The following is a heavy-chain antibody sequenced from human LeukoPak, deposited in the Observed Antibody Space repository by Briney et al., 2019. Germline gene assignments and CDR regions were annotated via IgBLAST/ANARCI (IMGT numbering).Heavy chain of an antibody. Sequence: GRSLRLSCAASGFTFSSYGMHWVRQAPGKGLEWVAVIWYDGSNKYYADSVKGRFTISRDNSKNTLYLQMNSLRAEDTAVYYCAKGSGSKGYSFYYMDVWGKGTTVTVSS. CDR3: AKGSGSKGYSFYYMDV. CDR1: GFTFSSYG. V-gene: IGHV3-33*06. J-gene: IGHJ6*03. CDR2: IWYDGSNK. D-gene: IGHD2-15*01.